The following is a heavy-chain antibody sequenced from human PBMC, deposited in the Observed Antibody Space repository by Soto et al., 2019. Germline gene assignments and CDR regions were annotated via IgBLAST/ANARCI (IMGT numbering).Heavy chain of an antibody. CDR3: ARGPPGRDYYYYGMDV. Sequence: QVQLQESDPGLVKPSQTLSLTCTVSGGSISSGDYYWSWIRQPPGKGLEWIGYIYYSGSTYYNPSLKSRVTISVDTSKNQFSLKLSSVTAADTAVYYCARGPPGRDYYYYGMDVWGQGTTVTVSS. J-gene: IGHJ6*02. CDR2: IYYSGST. CDR1: GGSISSGDYY. V-gene: IGHV4-30-4*01.